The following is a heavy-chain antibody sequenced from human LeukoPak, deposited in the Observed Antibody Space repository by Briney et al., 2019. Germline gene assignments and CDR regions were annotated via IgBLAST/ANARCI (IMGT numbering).Heavy chain of an antibody. CDR3: AREPRGRSGWYRGYFDY. Sequence: ASVKVSCKASGYTFTSYYMHWVRQAPGQGLEWMGIINPSGGSTSYAQKFQGRVTMTRDTSTSTVYMELSSLRSEDTAVYYCAREPRGRSGWYRGYFDYWGQGTLVTVSS. J-gene: IGHJ4*02. V-gene: IGHV1-46*01. D-gene: IGHD6-19*01. CDR2: INPSGGST. CDR1: GYTFTSYY.